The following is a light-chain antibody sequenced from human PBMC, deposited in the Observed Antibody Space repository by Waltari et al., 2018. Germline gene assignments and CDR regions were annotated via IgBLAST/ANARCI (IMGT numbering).Light chain of an antibody. Sequence: HSALTQPASVSGSPGQSISISCAGTTSDIGAYDLVSWYQKYQGKAPKLSIYEVKNRPSDISPRFSASKSGDTASLTISGLQAEDEAEYYCASYVNSFALVFGGGTKVSVL. CDR1: TSDIGAYDL. CDR3: ASYVNSFALV. J-gene: IGLJ2*01. CDR2: EVK. V-gene: IGLV2-14*01.